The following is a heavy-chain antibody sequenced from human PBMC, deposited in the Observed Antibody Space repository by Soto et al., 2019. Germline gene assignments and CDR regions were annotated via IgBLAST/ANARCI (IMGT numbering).Heavy chain of an antibody. CDR3: ARQGYYGSGSYFSYYYYGMDV. CDR1: GGPISSSSYY. J-gene: IGHJ6*02. Sequence: PSETLSLTCTVSGGPISSSSYYWGWIRQPPGKGLEWIGSIYYSGSTYYNPSLKSRVTISVDTSKNQFSLKLSSVTAADTAVYYCARQGYYGSGSYFSYYYYGMDVWGQGTTVT. D-gene: IGHD3-10*01. V-gene: IGHV4-39*01. CDR2: IYYSGST.